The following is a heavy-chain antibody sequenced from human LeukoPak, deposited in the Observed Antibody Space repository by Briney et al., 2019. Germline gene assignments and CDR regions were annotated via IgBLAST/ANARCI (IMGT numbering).Heavy chain of an antibody. CDR3: AGYSSSWYAFYYYYFMDV. Sequence: GGSLRLSCAASGFTFSSHGVSWVRQAPGKGLERVSSISSSSSYIYYADSVKGRFTISRDNAKNSLYLQMNSLRAEDTAVYYCAGYSSSWYAFYYYYFMDVWGKGTTVTVSS. V-gene: IGHV3-21*01. J-gene: IGHJ6*03. CDR1: GFTFSSHG. D-gene: IGHD6-13*01. CDR2: ISSSSSYI.